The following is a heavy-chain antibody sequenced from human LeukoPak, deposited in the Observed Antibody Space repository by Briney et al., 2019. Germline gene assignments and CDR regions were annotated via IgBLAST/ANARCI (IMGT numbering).Heavy chain of an antibody. D-gene: IGHD3-22*01. CDR3: VRGDSRDY. Sequence: GGSLRLSCAASGFTFSDSTMNWVRQASGKGLEWVASINSAGSTMHYADSVKGRLTISRDNAKNSLYLQLNSLRAEDTAVYYCVRGDSRDYWGQGTLITVSS. CDR1: GFTFSDST. CDR2: INSAGSTM. V-gene: IGHV3-21*01. J-gene: IGHJ4*02.